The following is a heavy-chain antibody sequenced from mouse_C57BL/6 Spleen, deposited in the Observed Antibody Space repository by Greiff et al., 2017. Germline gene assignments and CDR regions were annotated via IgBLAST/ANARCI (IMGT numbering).Heavy chain of an antibody. D-gene: IGHD2-4*01. V-gene: IGHV2-5*01. CDR2: IWRGGST. CDR1: GFSLTSYG. J-gene: IGHJ3*01. CDR3: AKFGDYVDVPFAY. Sequence: QVQLQQSGPGLVQPSQSLSITCTVSGFSLTSYGVHWVRQSPGKGLEWLGVIWRGGSTDYNAAFMSRLSLTKDKSKSQVFFKMNSLQADDTAIYYCAKFGDYVDVPFAYWGQGTLVTVSA.